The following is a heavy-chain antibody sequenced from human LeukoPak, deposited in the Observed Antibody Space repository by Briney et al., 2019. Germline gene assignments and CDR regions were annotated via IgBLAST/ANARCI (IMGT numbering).Heavy chain of an antibody. CDR1: GGSITNYY. D-gene: IGHD5-18*01. Sequence: SETLSLTCTVSGGSITNYYWSWIRQSAGKGLEWIGRINTSGDTSYNPSIRSRVTMSVDTSKNQFSLKLSSVTAADTAMYYCARVSPPGYGILEKWGQGTLVTVSS. CDR2: INTSGDT. J-gene: IGHJ4*02. V-gene: IGHV4-4*07. CDR3: ARVSPPGYGILEK.